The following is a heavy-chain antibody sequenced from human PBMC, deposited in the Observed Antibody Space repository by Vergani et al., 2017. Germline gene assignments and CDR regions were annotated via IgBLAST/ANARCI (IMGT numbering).Heavy chain of an antibody. D-gene: IGHD3-22*01. Sequence: QVQLQESGPGLVKPSETLSLTCTVSNDSVSNTFYYWGWIRQTPGKGLEWIGSIYYSGSTYYNPSLESRVTMSVDTSKNQFSLKLSSVTAADTAVYYCARAALDSSGYYLFDYWGQGTLVTVSS. CDR2: IYYSGST. CDR1: NDSVSNTFYY. CDR3: ARAALDSSGYYLFDY. V-gene: IGHV4-39*07. J-gene: IGHJ4*02.